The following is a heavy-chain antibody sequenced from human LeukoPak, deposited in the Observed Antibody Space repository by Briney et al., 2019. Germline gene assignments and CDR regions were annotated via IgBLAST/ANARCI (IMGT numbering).Heavy chain of an antibody. Sequence: VKPSETLSLTCTVSGGSISSYYWSWVRQAPGKGLEWVSAISGSGGSTYYADSVKGRFTISRDNSKNTLYLQMNSLRAEDTAVYYCAKDLIAAAGIRPAMDAFDIWGQGTMVTVSS. CDR2: ISGSGGST. D-gene: IGHD6-13*01. V-gene: IGHV3-23*01. CDR3: AKDLIAAAGIRPAMDAFDI. J-gene: IGHJ3*02. CDR1: GGSISSYY.